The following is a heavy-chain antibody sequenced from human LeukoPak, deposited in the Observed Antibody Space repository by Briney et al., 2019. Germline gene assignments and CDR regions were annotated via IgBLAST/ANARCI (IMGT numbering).Heavy chain of an antibody. CDR2: INHSGST. D-gene: IGHD3-22*01. CDR3: SRVTPHYYDSSGYYPSLYNYYG. V-gene: IGHV4-34*03. Sequence: SETLSLTCAVYDGSFSGYYWSWIRQPPGKGLEWIGEINHSGSTYYNPSLKSRVTISVDRSKNQFSLKLSSVTAADTAVYYFSRVTPHYYDSSGYYPSLYNYYG. J-gene: IGHJ6*01. CDR1: DGSFSGYY.